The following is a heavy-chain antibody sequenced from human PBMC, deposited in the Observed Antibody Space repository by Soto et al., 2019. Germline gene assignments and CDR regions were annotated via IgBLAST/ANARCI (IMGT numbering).Heavy chain of an antibody. CDR3: AGSPIIAAAGSRMGWFDP. CDR2: IYHSGSA. D-gene: IGHD6-13*01. J-gene: IGHJ5*02. V-gene: IGHV4-34*01. Sequence: QPPGKGLEWIGEIYHSGSANYNPSLKSRVIISVDTSKNQFSLRLSSVTAADTAVYYCAGSPIIAAAGSRMGWFDPWGQGTLVTVSS.